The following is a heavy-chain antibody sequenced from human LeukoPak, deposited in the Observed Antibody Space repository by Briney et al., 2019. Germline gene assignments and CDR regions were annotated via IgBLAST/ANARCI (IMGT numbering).Heavy chain of an antibody. CDR2: IYYSGST. V-gene: IGHV4-39*07. CDR1: GGSISSSSYY. D-gene: IGHD4-17*01. J-gene: IGHJ3*02. Sequence: PSETLSLTCTVSGGSISSSSYYWGWIRHPPGKGLEWIGSIYYSGSTYYNPSLKSRVTISVDTSKNQFSLKLSSVTAADTAVYYCARDPTVTDRKAFDIWGQGTMVTVSS. CDR3: ARDPTVTDRKAFDI.